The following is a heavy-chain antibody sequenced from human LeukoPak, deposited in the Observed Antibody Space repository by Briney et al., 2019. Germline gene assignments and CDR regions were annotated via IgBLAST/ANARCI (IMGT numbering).Heavy chain of an antibody. D-gene: IGHD1-26*01. Sequence: GGSLRLSCAASGFTFDDYAMHWVRQAPGKGLEWVSGINWNSGNIGYADSVKGRFTIFRDNSKNTLYLQMNSLRAEDTAIYYCAKEYTGTFSPFPSYFDNWGQGTLVTVSS. J-gene: IGHJ4*02. V-gene: IGHV3-9*01. CDR2: INWNSGNI. CDR3: AKEYTGTFSPFPSYFDN. CDR1: GFTFDDYA.